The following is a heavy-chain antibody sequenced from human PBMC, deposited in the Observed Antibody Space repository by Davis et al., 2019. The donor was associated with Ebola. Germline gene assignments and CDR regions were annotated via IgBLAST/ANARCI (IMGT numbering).Heavy chain of an antibody. D-gene: IGHD1-26*01. Sequence: GGSLRLSCVGSGFDFFNYAMFWVRQAPGKGLEWVSAISGSGGSTYYADSVKGRFTISRDNSKNSLYLQMNSLRTEDTALYYCAKDGRSGGVGAFDIWGQGTMVTVSS. CDR2: ISGSGGST. CDR1: GFDFFNYA. V-gene: IGHV3-23*01. CDR3: AKDGRSGGVGAFDI. J-gene: IGHJ3*02.